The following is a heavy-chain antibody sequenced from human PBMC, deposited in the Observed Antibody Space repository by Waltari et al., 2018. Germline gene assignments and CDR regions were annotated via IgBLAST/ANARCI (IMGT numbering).Heavy chain of an antibody. CDR3: AREQRSSGYLWYFDY. Sequence: QVQLQESGPGLVKPSATLSLTCTVSGGSISSYYWRWIRQPAGKGLEWIGRIYTSGSTNYNPSLKSRVTMSVDTSKNQFSLKLSSVTAADTAVYYCAREQRSSGYLWYFDYWGQGTLVTVSS. D-gene: IGHD3-22*01. V-gene: IGHV4-4*07. J-gene: IGHJ4*02. CDR1: GGSISSYY. CDR2: IYTSGST.